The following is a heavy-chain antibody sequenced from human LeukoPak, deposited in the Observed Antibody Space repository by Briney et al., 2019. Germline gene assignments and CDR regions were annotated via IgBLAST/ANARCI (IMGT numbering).Heavy chain of an antibody. V-gene: IGHV3-23*01. D-gene: IGHD6-13*01. CDR3: ARELYSTSWTFDY. Sequence: GGSLRLSCAASGFTFSSYAMSWVRQAPGKGLEWVSAISGSGGSTYYADSVKGRFTISRDNAKNSLYLQMNSLRAEDTAIYYCARELYSTSWTFDYWGQGTLVTVSS. J-gene: IGHJ4*02. CDR2: ISGSGGST. CDR1: GFTFSSYA.